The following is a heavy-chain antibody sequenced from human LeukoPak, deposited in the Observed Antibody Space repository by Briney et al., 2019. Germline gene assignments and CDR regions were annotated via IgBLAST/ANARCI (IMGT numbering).Heavy chain of an antibody. Sequence: ASVKASCKASGYTFTSYGISWVRQAPGQGLEWMGWISAYNGNTNYAQKLQGRVTMTTDTSTSTAYMELRSLRSDDTAVYYCARVDPTGNWFDPWGQGTLVTVSS. CDR3: ARVDPTGNWFDP. CDR2: ISAYNGNT. CDR1: GYTFTSYG. V-gene: IGHV1-18*01. J-gene: IGHJ5*02. D-gene: IGHD1-14*01.